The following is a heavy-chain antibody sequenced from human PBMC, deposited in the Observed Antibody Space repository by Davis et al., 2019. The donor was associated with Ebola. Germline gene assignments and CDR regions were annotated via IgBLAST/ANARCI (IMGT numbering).Heavy chain of an antibody. CDR1: GFTFDDYA. CDR2: ISSSSSYI. J-gene: IGHJ5*02. Sequence: SLKISCAASGFTFDDYAMHWVRQAPGKGLEWVSSISSSSSYIYYADSVKGRFTISREKAKNTLYLQMNSLRAEDTAVYYCARECVLDYGGSNWFDPWGQGTLVNGSS. CDR3: ARECVLDYGGSNWFDP. D-gene: IGHD4-23*01. V-gene: IGHV3-21*01.